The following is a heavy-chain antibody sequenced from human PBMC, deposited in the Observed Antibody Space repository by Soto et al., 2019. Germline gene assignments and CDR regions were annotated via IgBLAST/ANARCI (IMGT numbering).Heavy chain of an antibody. CDR2: IWYDGSNK. CDR3: ARELENYYYGMDV. CDR1: GFTFSSYG. J-gene: IGHJ6*02. V-gene: IGHV3-33*01. Sequence: QVQLVESGGGVVQPGRSLRLSCAASGFTFSSYGMHWVRQAPGKGLEGVAVIWYDGSNKYYADSVKGRFTISRDNSKNTLYLQMNSLRAEDTAVYYCARELENYYYGMDVWGQGTTVTVSS.